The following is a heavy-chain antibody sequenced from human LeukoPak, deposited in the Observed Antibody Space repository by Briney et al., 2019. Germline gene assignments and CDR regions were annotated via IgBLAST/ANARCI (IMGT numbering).Heavy chain of an antibody. CDR3: ALTTVTYDAFDI. CDR1: GFSLSTSGMR. V-gene: IGHV2-70*04. J-gene: IGHJ3*02. Sequence: ESGPTLVKHTQTLTLTCTFSGFSLSTSGMRVSWIRQPPGKALEWLARIDWDDDKFYSTSLKTRLTISKDTSKNQVVLTMTNMDPVDTATYYCALTTVTYDAFDIWGQGTMVTVSS. D-gene: IGHD4-17*01. CDR2: IDWDDDK.